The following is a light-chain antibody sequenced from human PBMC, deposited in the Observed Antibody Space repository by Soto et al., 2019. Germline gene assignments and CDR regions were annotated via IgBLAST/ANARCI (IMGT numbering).Light chain of an antibody. J-gene: IGKJ3*01. V-gene: IGKV3-20*01. CDR1: QSVNLNY. CDR3: QQYGRSPFT. Sequence: EIVLTQSPGTLSLSPGERATLSCRASQSVNLNYLAWYQQQPGQAPRLLIYGASSRATGIPDRFSGSGSGTEFTLTVSRLEPEDFAVYYCQQYGRSPFTFGPGTKVDIK. CDR2: GAS.